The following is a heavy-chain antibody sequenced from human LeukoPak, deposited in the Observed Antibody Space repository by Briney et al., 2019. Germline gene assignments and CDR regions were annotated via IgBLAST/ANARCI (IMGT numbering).Heavy chain of an antibody. CDR2: ISASGDYI. CDR3: ARDLTD. V-gene: IGHV3-21*01. Sequence: GGSLRLSRAASGFIFSNYIMNWVRQAPGKGLEWVSSISASGDYIFYGDSVKGRFTMSRDNAKNSLYLQMSSLRAEDTAVYYCARDLTDWSQGTLVTVSS. J-gene: IGHJ4*02. CDR1: GFIFSNYI.